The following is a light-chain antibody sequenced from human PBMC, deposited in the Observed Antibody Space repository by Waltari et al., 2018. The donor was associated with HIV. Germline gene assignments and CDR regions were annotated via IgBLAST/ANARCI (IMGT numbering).Light chain of an antibody. J-gene: IGLJ2*01. CDR1: STDIGSYNY. CDR2: EVN. CDR3: SSYAGSNIVL. V-gene: IGLV2-8*01. Sequence: QSALTQPPSASGSPGQSVTISCTGTSTDIGSYNYVSWYQQHPGKAPKLIIYEVNQRPSGVPDRFSGSKSGDTASLTVSGLQAEDEADYYCSSYAGSNIVLFGGGTKLTVL.